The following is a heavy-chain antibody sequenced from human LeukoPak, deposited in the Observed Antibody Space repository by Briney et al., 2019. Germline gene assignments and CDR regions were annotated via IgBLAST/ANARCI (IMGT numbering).Heavy chain of an antibody. V-gene: IGHV3-73*01. J-gene: IGHJ4*02. CDR2: IRSKSNRYAT. D-gene: IGHD1-26*01. Sequence: GGSLRLSCAPSGFTFSGFAMHWVRQASGKGLEWVGRIRSKSNRYATAYAASVKGRFTISRDDLKNTAYLQMNSLKTEDTAVYYCTRLLTGSYDYWGQGSLVTVSS. CDR1: GFTFSGFA. CDR3: TRLLTGSYDY.